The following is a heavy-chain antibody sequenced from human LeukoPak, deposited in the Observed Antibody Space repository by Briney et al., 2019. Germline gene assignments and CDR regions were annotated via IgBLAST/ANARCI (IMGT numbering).Heavy chain of an antibody. J-gene: IGHJ4*02. D-gene: IGHD2-15*01. V-gene: IGHV4-59*01. CDR1: GNSISSYY. CDR2: IHYSGST. Sequence: SETLSLTCTVSGNSISSYYWSWIRQPPGQGLEWIGYIHYSGSTNYNPSLKSRVTISVDTSKNQFSLKLSSVTAADTAVYYCARNLAAPALTFDYWRQGTLVTVSS. CDR3: ARNLAAPALTFDY.